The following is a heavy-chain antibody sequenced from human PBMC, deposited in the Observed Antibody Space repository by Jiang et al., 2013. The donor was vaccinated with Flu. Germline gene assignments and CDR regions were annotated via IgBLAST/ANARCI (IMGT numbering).Heavy chain of an antibody. CDR2: IDHSGST. CDR1: GVSFSGYY. Sequence: LLKPSETLSLTCAVYGVSFSGYYWTWIRQPPGKGLEWIGEIDHSGSTHYNASLKSRVTISVDTSKNQFSLKLNSVTAADTAVYYCASTRNYFDTAGYYYWGQGTLVTVSS. D-gene: IGHD3-22*01. J-gene: IGHJ4*02. CDR3: ASTRNYFDTAGYYY. V-gene: IGHV4-34*01.